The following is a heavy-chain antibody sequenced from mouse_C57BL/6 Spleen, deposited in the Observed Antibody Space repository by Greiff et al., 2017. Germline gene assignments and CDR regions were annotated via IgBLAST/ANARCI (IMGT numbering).Heavy chain of an antibody. CDR2: INPYNGGT. CDR3: ARGGDGSSYDWYFDV. J-gene: IGHJ1*03. D-gene: IGHD1-1*01. V-gene: IGHV1-19*01. CDR1: GYTFTDYY. Sequence: VQLQQSGPVLVKPGASVQMSCKASGYTFTDYYMNWVKQSHGKSLEWIGVINPYNGGTSYNQKFKGKDTLTVDKSSSTAYMELNSLTSEDSAFYYCARGGDGSSYDWYFDVGGTGTTVTVSS.